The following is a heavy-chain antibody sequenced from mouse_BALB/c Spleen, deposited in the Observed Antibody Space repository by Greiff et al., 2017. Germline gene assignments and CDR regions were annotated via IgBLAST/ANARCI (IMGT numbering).Heavy chain of an antibody. CDR1: GFTFSSFG. V-gene: IGHV5-17*02. CDR3: ARSGDGSSYSAWFAY. J-gene: IGHJ3*01. CDR2: ISSGSSTI. Sequence: EVQVVESGGGLVQPGGSRKLSCAASGFTFSSFGMHWVRQAPEKGLEWVAYISSGSSTIYYADTVKGRFTISRDNPKNTLFLQMTSLRSEDTAMYSCARSGDGSSYSAWFAYWGQGTLVTVSA. D-gene: IGHD1-1*01.